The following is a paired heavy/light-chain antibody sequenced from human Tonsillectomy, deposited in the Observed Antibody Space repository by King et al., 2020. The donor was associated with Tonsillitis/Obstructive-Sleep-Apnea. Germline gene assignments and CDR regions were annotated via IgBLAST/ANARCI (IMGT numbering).Light chain of an antibody. Sequence: QSVLTQPPSASGTPGQRVTISCSGSSSNIGSNYVYWYQQLPGTAPKLLMYKNDQRPSGVPDRLSGSKSGTSASLAISDLRSEDEADYYCAAWDDSLSVVLFGGGTKLTVL. J-gene: IGLJ2*01. CDR2: KND. V-gene: IGLV1-47*01. CDR1: SSNIGSNY. CDR3: AAWDDSLSVVL.
Heavy chain of an antibody. Sequence: EVQLVESGGGLVQPGGSLKLSCAASGFIFSGSAMHWVRQASGKGLEWVGRIRTKPNNYATAYAASVKGRFTISRDDAKNTAYLQMNSLKTEDTAVYYCTRLNYYDRPWMAPWGQGTLVTVSS. CDR3: TRLNYYDRPWMAP. D-gene: IGHD3-3*01. J-gene: IGHJ5*02. V-gene: IGHV3-73*01. CDR1: GFIFSGSA. CDR2: IRTKPNNYAT.